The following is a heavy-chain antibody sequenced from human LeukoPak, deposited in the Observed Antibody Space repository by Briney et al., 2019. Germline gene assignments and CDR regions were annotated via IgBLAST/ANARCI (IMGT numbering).Heavy chain of an antibody. CDR1: GFTVSSNY. CDR3: ASFGDEVAGYDAFDI. J-gene: IGHJ3*02. Sequence: PGGSLRLSCAASGFTVSSNYMSWVRQAPGKGLEWVSVIYSGGSTYYADSVKGRFTISRDNSKNTLYLQINSLRAEDTAVYYCASFGDEVAGYDAFDIWGQGTMVTVSS. CDR2: IYSGGST. V-gene: IGHV3-53*01. D-gene: IGHD6-19*01.